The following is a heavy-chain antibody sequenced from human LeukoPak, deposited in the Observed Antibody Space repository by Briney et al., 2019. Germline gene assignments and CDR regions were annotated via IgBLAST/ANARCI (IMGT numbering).Heavy chain of an antibody. CDR2: ISGSGETT. CDR1: GFTFSTYA. V-gene: IGHV3-23*01. Sequence: PGGSLRLSCAASGFTFSTYAMDWVRQTSGKGLEWVASISGSGETTYYADSVKGRFTISRDNSMNTLYLQMNSLRAEDTAVYYCAKIGSSSAADDYWGQGTLVTVSS. CDR3: AKIGSSSAADDY. J-gene: IGHJ4*02. D-gene: IGHD6-6*01.